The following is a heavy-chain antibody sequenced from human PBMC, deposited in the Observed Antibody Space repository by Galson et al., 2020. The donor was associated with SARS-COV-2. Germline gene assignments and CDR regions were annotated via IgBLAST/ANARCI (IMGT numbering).Heavy chain of an antibody. CDR3: ARDLGYYDSSGYFYY. V-gene: IGHV1-46*01. Sequence: ASVKVSCKASGYTFTSYYMHWVRQAPGQGLEWMGIINPSGGSTSYAQKFQGRVTMTRDTSTSTVYMELSSLRSEDTAVYYCARDLGYYDSSGYFYYWGQGTLVTVSS. CDR2: INPSGGST. J-gene: IGHJ4*02. D-gene: IGHD3-22*01. CDR1: GYTFTSYY.